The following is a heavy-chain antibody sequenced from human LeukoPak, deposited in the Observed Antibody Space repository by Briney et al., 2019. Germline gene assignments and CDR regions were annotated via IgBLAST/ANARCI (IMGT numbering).Heavy chain of an antibody. D-gene: IGHD3-10*01. Sequence: ASVKVSCNVSAYSFTSYYLYWERHPPGRGREWMGIIIPSGGSTNYAQEFQGRVTMTRDTSTSTVYMELSSLRSEDTAVYYCARGPRITMVRGGQWYYYMDVWGKGTTVTISS. CDR1: AYSFTSYY. V-gene: IGHV1-46*01. J-gene: IGHJ6*03. CDR3: ARGPRITMVRGGQWYYYMDV. CDR2: IIPSGGST.